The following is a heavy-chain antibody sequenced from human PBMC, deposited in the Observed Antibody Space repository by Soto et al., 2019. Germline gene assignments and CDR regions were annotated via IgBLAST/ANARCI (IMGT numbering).Heavy chain of an antibody. CDR3: APVCSPYSYATTFDY. CDR2: IIPMLGKA. V-gene: IGHV1-69*11. D-gene: IGHD5-18*01. CDR1: GGTFRSYS. J-gene: IGHJ4*02. Sequence: QVQLVQSGAEVKKPGSSVKVSCQASGGTFRSYSTSWVRQAPGQGLEWMGGIIPMLGKANYAQEFEGRVTLTAEEPTSTVSMEPRGMSSEATPVYYCAPVCSPYSYATTFDYWGQGTQVTVSS.